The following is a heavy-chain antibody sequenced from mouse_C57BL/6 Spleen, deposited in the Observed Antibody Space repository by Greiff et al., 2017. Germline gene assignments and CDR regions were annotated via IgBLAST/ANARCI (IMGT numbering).Heavy chain of an antibody. D-gene: IGHD1-1*01. Sequence: VKVVESGPGLVQPSQSLSITCTVSGFSLTSYGVYWVRQPPGKGLEWLGVIWSGGSTDYNAAFISRLSISKDNSKSQVFFKMNSLQADDTAIYYCAKRGYYGSSYGYFDVWGTGTTVTVSS. CDR3: AKRGYYGSSYGYFDV. V-gene: IGHV2-4*01. CDR1: GFSLTSYG. J-gene: IGHJ1*03. CDR2: IWSGGST.